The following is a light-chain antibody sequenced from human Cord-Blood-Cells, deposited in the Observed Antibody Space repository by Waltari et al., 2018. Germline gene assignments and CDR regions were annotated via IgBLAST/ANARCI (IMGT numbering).Light chain of an antibody. CDR3: QVWDSSSDHVV. J-gene: IGLJ2*01. Sequence: SYLLTQPPSVSVAPGQTATVTWGALSIGSKSVHRYQQKPGQAPVLVIYYDSDRPSGIPERFSGSNSGNTATLTISRVEAGDEADYYCQVWDSSSDHVVFGGGTKLTVL. V-gene: IGLV3-21*04. CDR2: YDS. CDR1: SIGSKS.